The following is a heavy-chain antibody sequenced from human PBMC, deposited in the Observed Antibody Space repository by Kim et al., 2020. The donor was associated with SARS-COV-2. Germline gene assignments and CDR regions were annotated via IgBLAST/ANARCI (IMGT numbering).Heavy chain of an antibody. CDR3: ARGRAGVVPAPILGIGPHYDYFIMDA. CDR2: IHESGNI. V-gene: IGHV4-34*01. Sequence: SETLSLTCAVYGGSLSAYYWSWIRQPPGKGLEWIGKIHESGNINYNPSLKSRVTMSIDTSKNQFSLRLTSVTAADTAFYYCARGRAGVVPAPILGIGPHYDYFIMDAWGQGAPVTVSS. J-gene: IGHJ6*02. D-gene: IGHD2-2*01. CDR1: GGSLSAYY.